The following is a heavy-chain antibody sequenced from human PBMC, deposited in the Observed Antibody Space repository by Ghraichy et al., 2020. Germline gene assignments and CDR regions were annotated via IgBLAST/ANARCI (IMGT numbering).Heavy chain of an antibody. CDR2: INHSGST. J-gene: IGHJ5*02. Sequence: SETLSLTCAVYGGSFSGYYWSWIRQPPGKGLEWIGEINHSGSTNYNPSLKSRVTISVDTSKNQFSLKLSSVTAADTAVYYCARKRSGFLEWLLFWFDPWGQGTLVTVSS. D-gene: IGHD3-3*01. CDR3: ARKRSGFLEWLLFWFDP. V-gene: IGHV4-34*01. CDR1: GGSFSGYY.